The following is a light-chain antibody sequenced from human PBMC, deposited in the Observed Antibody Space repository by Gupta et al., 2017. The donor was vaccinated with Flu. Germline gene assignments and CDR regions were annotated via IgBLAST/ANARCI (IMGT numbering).Light chain of an antibody. Sequence: EIVLTQSPGSLSLSPGERATLSCMATQSLSDTYLSCYQQKPGQAPRLLIYDTSRRATGIPDRFSGSGSGREFTLTIIRLVPQDFAVYYCHQHWGAVLTFGHGTKVDIK. CDR3: HQHWGAVLT. CDR1: QSLSDTY. CDR2: DTS. J-gene: IGKJ3*01. V-gene: IGKV3-20*01.